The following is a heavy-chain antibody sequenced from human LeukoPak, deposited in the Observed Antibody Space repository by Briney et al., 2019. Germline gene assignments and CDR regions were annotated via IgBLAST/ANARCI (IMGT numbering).Heavy chain of an antibody. CDR1: GFTFSSYP. CDR3: AKNRGTTVTTTCFDY. Sequence: GGSLRLSCVASGFTFSSYPMSWVRQTPGEGLQWVSSISVDGVTTYYVDSVKGRFTVFRDNSKNTLYLQMNSLRAEDTAVYYCAKNRGTTVTTTCFDYWGQGTLVTVSS. J-gene: IGHJ4*02. D-gene: IGHD4-11*01. V-gene: IGHV3-23*01. CDR2: ISVDGVTT.